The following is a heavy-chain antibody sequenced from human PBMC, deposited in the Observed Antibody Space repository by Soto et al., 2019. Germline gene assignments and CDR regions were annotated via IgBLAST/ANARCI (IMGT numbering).Heavy chain of an antibody. CDR1: GFTFSSYW. V-gene: IGHV3-74*01. CDR2: ISNDGSST. CDR3: ARLPNKSPQN. J-gene: IGHJ1*01. Sequence: EVQLVKSGGGLVQPGGSLRLSCVASGFTFSSYWMHWVRQAPGKGLVWVSSISNDGSSTSYADPVKGRFTISRDNAKNTLYPQMNSLRAEDTAVYYCARLPNKSPQNWGQGTLVIVSP.